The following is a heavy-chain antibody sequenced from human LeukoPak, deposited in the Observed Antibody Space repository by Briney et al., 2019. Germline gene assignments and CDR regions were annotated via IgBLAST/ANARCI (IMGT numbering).Heavy chain of an antibody. CDR3: ARAAYSDGWSYVYFDY. Sequence: SETLSLTCTVSGGSISGYYWHWIRQPPGKGLEWIGYISRSGGTNYNPSLKSRVTISRDTSKKQFSLILTSLTAADTAVYFCARAAYSDGWSYVYFDYWGQGTLVTVSS. J-gene: IGHJ4*02. D-gene: IGHD6-19*01. V-gene: IGHV4-59*01. CDR2: ISRSGGT. CDR1: GGSISGYY.